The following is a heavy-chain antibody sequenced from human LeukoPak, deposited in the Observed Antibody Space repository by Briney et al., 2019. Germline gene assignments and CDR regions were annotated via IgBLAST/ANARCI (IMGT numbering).Heavy chain of an antibody. V-gene: IGHV1-46*01. CDR3: ARDTPYYYGSGSYHGMDV. CDR1: GYTFTSYY. CDR2: LDPSGGST. D-gene: IGHD3-10*01. J-gene: IGHJ6*02. Sequence: ASVKVSCKASGYTFTSYYMHWVRQAPGQGLEWMGILDPSGGSTSCAQKFQGRVTMTRDTSTSTVYMDLSSLTSEDTGVYYCARDTPYYYGSGSYHGMDVWGQGTTVTVSS.